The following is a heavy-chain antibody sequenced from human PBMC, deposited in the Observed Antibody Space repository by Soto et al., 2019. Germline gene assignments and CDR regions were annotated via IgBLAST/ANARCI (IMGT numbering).Heavy chain of an antibody. Sequence: PGGSLRLSCAASGFTFSSYAMHWVRQAPGKGLEWVAVISYDGSNKYYADSVKGRFTISRDNSKNTLYLQMNSLRAEDTAVYYCASPEISNVRAHWGQGTLVTVSS. CDR3: ASPEISNVRAH. V-gene: IGHV3-30-3*01. CDR2: ISYDGSNK. J-gene: IGHJ4*02. D-gene: IGHD3-3*02. CDR1: GFTFSSYA.